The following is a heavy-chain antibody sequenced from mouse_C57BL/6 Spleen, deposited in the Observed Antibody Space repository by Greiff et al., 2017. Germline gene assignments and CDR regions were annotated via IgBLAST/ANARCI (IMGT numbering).Heavy chain of an antibody. J-gene: IGHJ4*01. Sequence: QVQLQQPGAELVMPGASVKLSCKASGYTFTSYWMHWVKQRPGQGLEWIGEIDPSDSYTNYNQRFKGKSTLTVDKSSSTAYMQLSSLTSEDSAVXYCARRGSNAYYYAMDYWGQGTSVTVSS. D-gene: IGHD2-5*01. CDR2: IDPSDSYT. CDR3: ARRGSNAYYYAMDY. V-gene: IGHV1-69*01. CDR1: GYTFTSYW.